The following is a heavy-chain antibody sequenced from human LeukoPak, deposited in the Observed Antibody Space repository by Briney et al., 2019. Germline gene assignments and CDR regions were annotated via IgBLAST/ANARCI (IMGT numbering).Heavy chain of an antibody. D-gene: IGHD3-22*01. CDR3: ARSHYYDSSGYYFD. J-gene: IGHJ4*02. V-gene: IGHV4-34*01. CDR1: GGSFSGYY. Sequence: SETLSLTCAVYGGSFSGYYWSWIRQPPGKGLEWIGEINHSGSTYYNPSLKSRVTISVDTSKNQFSLKLSSVTAADTAVYYCARSHYYDSSGYYFDWGQGTLVTVSS. CDR2: INHSGST.